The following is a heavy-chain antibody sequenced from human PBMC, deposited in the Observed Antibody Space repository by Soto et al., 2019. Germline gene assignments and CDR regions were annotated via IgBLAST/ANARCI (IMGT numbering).Heavy chain of an antibody. CDR1: VVSFSGYY. Sequence: SETLSLTCAVYVVSFSGYYWSCIRQPPGKWLEWIGEINHSGSTNYNPSLKSRVTISVDTSKNQFSLKLSSVTAADTAVYYCATIPLLYSSSWPIEGENDYWGQGTLVTVSS. V-gene: IGHV4-34*01. CDR2: INHSGST. J-gene: IGHJ4*02. D-gene: IGHD6-13*01. CDR3: ATIPLLYSSSWPIEGENDY.